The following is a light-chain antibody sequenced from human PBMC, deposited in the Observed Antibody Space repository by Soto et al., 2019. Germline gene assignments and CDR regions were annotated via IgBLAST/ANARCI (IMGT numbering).Light chain of an antibody. CDR1: QAIRNE. Sequence: AIQMTQSPSYLSASVGDRVTISCRASQAIRNELSWYQQKPGKAPKLLLYGASSLHDGVPARFSGSGFGTDCTHTISSLQPEDFATYYWLQDVNYSWTFGQGTKVEVK. V-gene: IGKV1-6*01. CDR2: GAS. J-gene: IGKJ1*01. CDR3: LQDVNYSWT.